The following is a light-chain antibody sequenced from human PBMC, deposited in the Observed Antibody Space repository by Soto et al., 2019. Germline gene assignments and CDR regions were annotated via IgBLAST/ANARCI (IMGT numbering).Light chain of an antibody. Sequence: IQMTQSPSSLSASVGDRVTFICRASQDIRSELSWFQQKPGRPPKLLIYGASILQSGVPSRFSGSGSGTDFTLTIDSLQSEDFATYYCLQDNNYPLTFGPGTKVEVK. CDR2: GAS. J-gene: IGKJ3*01. CDR3: LQDNNYPLT. V-gene: IGKV1-6*01. CDR1: QDIRSE.